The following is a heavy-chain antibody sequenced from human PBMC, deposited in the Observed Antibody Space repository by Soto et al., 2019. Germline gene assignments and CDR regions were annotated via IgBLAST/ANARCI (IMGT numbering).Heavy chain of an antibody. CDR3: AGDLVLGSGSLGY. V-gene: IGHV3-74*01. J-gene: IGHJ4*01. CDR1: GFTFTYYW. D-gene: IGHD3-10*01. CDR2: IKTDGSET. Sequence: GGSLRLSCAASGFTFTYYWMHWVRQAPGKGLAWVSRIKTDGSETNYADSVRGRFTISRDNANNILYLQMNSLSVDDTTVYYCAGDLVLGSGSLGYGGQGTLVTVSS.